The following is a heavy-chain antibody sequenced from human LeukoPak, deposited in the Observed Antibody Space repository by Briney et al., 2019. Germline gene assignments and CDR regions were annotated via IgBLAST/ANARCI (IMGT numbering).Heavy chain of an antibody. D-gene: IGHD2-2*01. CDR3: VRGHCSSTSCPDY. V-gene: IGHV3-21*01. Sequence: PGGSLRLSCAASGFIFSSYSMNWVRQAPGKGLEWVSTISSTSTNILYADSVKGRFTISRDNAKNSLYLQMNSLRADETAVYYCVRGHCSSTSCPDYWGPGTLVTVSS. CDR1: GFIFSSYS. CDR2: ISSTSTNI. J-gene: IGHJ4*02.